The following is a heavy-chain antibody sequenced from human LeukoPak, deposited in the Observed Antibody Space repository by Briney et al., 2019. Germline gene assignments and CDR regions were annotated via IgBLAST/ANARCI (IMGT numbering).Heavy chain of an antibody. Sequence: GESLKISCQGSGYSFTSYWIGWVRPMPGKGLEWMGIIYPGDSDTRDSPSHQGQVTISADKSISTAYLQWSSLKASDTAMYYCARHDYGDYGGAFDIWGQGTMVTVSS. J-gene: IGHJ3*02. CDR3: ARHDYGDYGGAFDI. CDR1: GYSFTSYW. CDR2: IYPGDSDT. V-gene: IGHV5-51*01. D-gene: IGHD4-17*01.